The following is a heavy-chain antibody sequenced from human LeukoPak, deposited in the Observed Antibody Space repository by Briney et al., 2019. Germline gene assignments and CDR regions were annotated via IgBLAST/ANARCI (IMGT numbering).Heavy chain of an antibody. D-gene: IGHD1-7*01. CDR2: ISAYNGNT. CDR1: GYTFTSYG. CDR3: ARSPHILELRDFDY. V-gene: IGHV1-18*01. J-gene: IGHJ4*02. Sequence: GASVKVSCKASGYTFTSYGISWVRQAPGQGLEWMGWISAYNGNTNYAQKLQGRVTMTTDTSTSTACMELRSLRSDDTAVYYCARSPHILELRDFDYWGQGTLVTVSS.